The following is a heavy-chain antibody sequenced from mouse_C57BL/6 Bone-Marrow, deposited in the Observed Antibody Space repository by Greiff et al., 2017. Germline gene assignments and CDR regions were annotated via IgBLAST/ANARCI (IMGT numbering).Heavy chain of an antibody. V-gene: IGHV3-6*01. CDR1: GYSITSGYY. CDR2: ISYDGSN. CDR3: AREKTLAGAMDY. Sequence: VQLKESGPGLVTPSQSLSLTCSVTGYSITSGYYWNWIRQFPGNKLEWMGYISYDGSNNYNPSLKNRISITRDTSKNQFFLKLNSVTTEDTATYYCAREKTLAGAMDYWGQGTSVTVSS. D-gene: IGHD4-1*01. J-gene: IGHJ4*01.